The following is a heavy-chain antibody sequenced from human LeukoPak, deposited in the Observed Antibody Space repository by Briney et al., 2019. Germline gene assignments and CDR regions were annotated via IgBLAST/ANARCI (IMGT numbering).Heavy chain of an antibody. Sequence: GGSLRLSCAASGFTFSSYSMNWVRQAPGKGLEWVSSISSSSSYIYYADSVKGRFTISRDNAKNSLYLQMNSLRAEDTAVYYCARVYCSSTSCYGHPVFWFDPWGQGTLVTVSS. CDR2: ISSSSSYI. D-gene: IGHD2-2*01. CDR1: GFTFSSYS. J-gene: IGHJ5*02. V-gene: IGHV3-21*01. CDR3: ARVYCSSTSCYGHPVFWFDP.